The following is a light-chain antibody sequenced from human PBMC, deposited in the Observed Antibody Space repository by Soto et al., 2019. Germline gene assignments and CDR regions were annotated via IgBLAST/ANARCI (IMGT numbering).Light chain of an antibody. CDR1: SNDVGSYNL. CDR2: EVS. CDR3: CSYAGRRRV. J-gene: IGLJ1*01. Sequence: QSVLTQPASGSVSPGQSITISCTGTSNDVGSYNLVSWYQQHPGKAPKLMIYEVSKRPSGVSNRFSGSKSGNTASLTISGLQAEDEADYYCCSYAGRRRVFGTGTKVTV. V-gene: IGLV2-23*02.